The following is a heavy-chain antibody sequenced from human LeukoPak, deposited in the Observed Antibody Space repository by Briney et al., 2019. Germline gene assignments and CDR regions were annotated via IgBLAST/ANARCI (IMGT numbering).Heavy chain of an antibody. CDR1: GAVFPTAIVA. CDR2: TNYRSKWYN. J-gene: IGHJ4*02. V-gene: IGHV6-1*01. Sequence: SQTPPPPFPISGAVFPTAIVAWTWSSSSPSRGLKGRERTNYRSKWYNDYAVSVRSRITVNPDTSKNQFSLQLNSVTPEDTAVYYCAREDYSGNSGTYFDYWGQGTLVTVSS. D-gene: IGHD4-23*01. CDR3: AREDYSGNSGTYFDY.